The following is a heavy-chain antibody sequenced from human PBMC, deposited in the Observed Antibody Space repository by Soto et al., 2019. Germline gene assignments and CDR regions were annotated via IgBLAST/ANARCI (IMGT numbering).Heavy chain of an antibody. Sequence: PGGSLRLSCAASGFTCRSYGMMWVRQAPGKGLEWVSAISQSAGGNTYYADSVKGRFTISRDNSKNTLYLQMNSLRAEDTAVYYCAKDTGSSDYGDYGSRVFDYWGQGTLVTVSS. CDR3: AKDTGSSDYGDYGSRVFDY. CDR2: ISQSAGGNT. J-gene: IGHJ4*02. D-gene: IGHD4-17*01. CDR1: GFTCRSYG. V-gene: IGHV3-23*01.